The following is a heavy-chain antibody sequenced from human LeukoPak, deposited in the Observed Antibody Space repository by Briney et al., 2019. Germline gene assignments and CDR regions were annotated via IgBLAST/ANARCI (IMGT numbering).Heavy chain of an antibody. CDR1: GYTFTSYG. V-gene: IGHV1-18*01. D-gene: IGHD1-26*01. CDR3: ARDGIVGATRGYYYYYYMDV. J-gene: IGHJ6*03. CDR2: ISAYNGNT. Sequence: ASVKLSCNASGYTFTSYGISWVRQAPGQGLEWMGWISAYNGNTNYAQKLQGRVTMTTDTSTSTAYMELRSLRSDDTAVYYCARDGIVGATRGYYYYYYMDVWGKGTTVTVSS.